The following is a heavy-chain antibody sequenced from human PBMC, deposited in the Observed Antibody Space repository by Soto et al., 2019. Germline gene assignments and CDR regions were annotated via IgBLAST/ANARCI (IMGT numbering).Heavy chain of an antibody. V-gene: IGHV1-69*08. Sequence: QVQLVQSGAEVKKPGSSVKLSCKASGGNFGSYSLSWMRQAPGQGLEWMGRITPILGEANSAQKFQDRVTITADRLTNIAYMEMSSLRSEDTAVYYCAREFIEVAVFESWGQGTLVTVSS. J-gene: IGHJ4*02. CDR3: AREFIEVAVFES. CDR1: GGNFGSYS. CDR2: ITPILGEA. D-gene: IGHD6-19*01.